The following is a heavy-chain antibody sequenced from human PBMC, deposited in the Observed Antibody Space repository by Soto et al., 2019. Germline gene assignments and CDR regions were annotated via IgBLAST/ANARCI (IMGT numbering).Heavy chain of an antibody. J-gene: IGHJ4*02. D-gene: IGHD6-19*01. V-gene: IGHV3-30*03. CDR3: ARGGRQWLVTSDFNY. Sequence: VQLVESGGGVVQPGRSLRLSCAASGFTFSDYAMHWVRQAPGKGLEWVAVVSHDGRNKHYADSVKGRFTISRDSSKNTVSLEMTSLRAEDTAVYYCARGGRQWLVTSDFNYWGQGALFTVSS. CDR1: GFTFSDYA. CDR2: VSHDGRNK.